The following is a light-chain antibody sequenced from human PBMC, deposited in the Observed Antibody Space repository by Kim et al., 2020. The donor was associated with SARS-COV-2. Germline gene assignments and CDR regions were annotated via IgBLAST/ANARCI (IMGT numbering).Light chain of an antibody. V-gene: IGLV1-44*01. J-gene: IGLJ2*01. CDR1: TSNIETNT. Sequence: QRFSISCSGSTSNIETNTVNWYQQPPGAAPKLLIHTNNQRPSGVPDRFSGSRFGTSASLTISGLQSEDEADYFCAAWEDSPDGYVVFGGGTKLTVL. CDR3: AAWEDSPDGYVV. CDR2: TNN.